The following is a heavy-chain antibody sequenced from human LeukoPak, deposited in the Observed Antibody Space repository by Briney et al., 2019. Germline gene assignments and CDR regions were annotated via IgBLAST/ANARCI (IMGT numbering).Heavy chain of an antibody. J-gene: IGHJ4*02. V-gene: IGHV3-23*01. CDR3: ARGLGDQGY. CDR2: INRNGGIT. Sequence: GGSLRLSCAASGFTFASDSMSWVRQAPGKGLEWVSTINRNGGITYYADSVKGRFTISRDNSKNSLYLQMNSLRAEDTAVYYCARGLGDQGYWGQGTLVTVSS. D-gene: IGHD3-10*01. CDR1: GFTFASDS.